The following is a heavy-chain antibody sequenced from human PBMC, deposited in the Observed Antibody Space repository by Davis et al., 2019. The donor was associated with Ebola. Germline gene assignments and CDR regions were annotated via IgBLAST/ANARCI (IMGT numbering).Heavy chain of an antibody. D-gene: IGHD3-9*01. CDR2: ISSSSTYI. V-gene: IGHV3-21*01. Sequence: LSLTCAASGFTLSSYTVTWVRQAPGKGLEWVSSISSSSTYIYYADSVKGRFTVSRDDAKNSVFLQMSSLRVDDTAVYFCARVDVLTGYNSHYYRGMDVWGKGTTVTVSS. CDR3: ARVDVLTGYNSHYYRGMDV. J-gene: IGHJ6*04. CDR1: GFTLSSYT.